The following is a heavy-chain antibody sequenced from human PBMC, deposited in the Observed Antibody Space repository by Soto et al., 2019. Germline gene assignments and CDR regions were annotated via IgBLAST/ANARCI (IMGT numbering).Heavy chain of an antibody. CDR2: ISSSSSTI. Sequence: GGSLRLSCAASGFTFSSYSMNWVRQAPGKGLEWVSYISSSSSTIYYADSVKGRFTISRDNAKNSLYLQMNSLRAEDTAVYYCASEVLSSGWTFDYWGQGTLVTVSS. CDR3: ASEVLSSGWTFDY. V-gene: IGHV3-48*01. CDR1: GFTFSSYS. D-gene: IGHD6-19*01. J-gene: IGHJ4*02.